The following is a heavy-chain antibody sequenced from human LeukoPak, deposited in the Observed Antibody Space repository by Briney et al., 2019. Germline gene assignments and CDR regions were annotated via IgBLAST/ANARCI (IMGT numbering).Heavy chain of an antibody. CDR3: ARHPSYTSGWPLDY. V-gene: IGHV5-51*01. CDR1: GYSSTNYW. Sequence: GESLKISCKGSGYSSTNYWIGWVRQMPGKGLEWMGIIYLGDSDTRYSPSFQGQVTISADKSITTAYLQWSSLKASDTAIYYCARHPSYTSGWPLDYWGQGTLVTVSS. J-gene: IGHJ4*02. D-gene: IGHD6-19*01. CDR2: IYLGDSDT.